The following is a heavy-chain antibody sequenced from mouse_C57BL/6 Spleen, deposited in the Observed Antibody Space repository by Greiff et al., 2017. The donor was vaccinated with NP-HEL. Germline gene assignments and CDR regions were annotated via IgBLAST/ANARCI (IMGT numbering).Heavy chain of an antibody. Sequence: EVKLVESGGGLVKPGGSLKLSCAASGFTFSSYAMSWVRQTPEKRLEWVATISDGGSYTYYPDNVKGRFTISRDTAKNNLYLQMSHLKSEDTAMYYCARDGYYYGSSHYFDYWGQGTTLTVSS. D-gene: IGHD1-1*01. CDR3: ARDGYYYGSSHYFDY. J-gene: IGHJ2*01. CDR2: ISDGGSYT. CDR1: GFTFSSYA. V-gene: IGHV5-4*01.